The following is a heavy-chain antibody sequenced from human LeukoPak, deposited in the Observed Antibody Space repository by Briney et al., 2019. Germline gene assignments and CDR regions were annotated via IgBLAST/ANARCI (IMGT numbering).Heavy chain of an antibody. J-gene: IGHJ4*02. Sequence: ASVKVSCKASGYTFTTYGVGWVRQAPGQGLEWMGWISAYTGDTSYAQKLQGRVTMTTDASTSTAYMELRSLRSDDTAVYYCARTRRYDFWSGYLFDYWGQGTLVTVSS. CDR1: GYTFTTYG. CDR3: ARTRRYDFWSGYLFDY. D-gene: IGHD3-3*01. V-gene: IGHV1-18*01. CDR2: ISAYTGDT.